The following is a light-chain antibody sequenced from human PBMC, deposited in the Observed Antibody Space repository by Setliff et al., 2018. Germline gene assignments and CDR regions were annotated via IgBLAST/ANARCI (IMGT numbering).Light chain of an antibody. CDR3: SSYTSSSTYAV. CDR1: SSDVGTYNY. CDR2: DVI. J-gene: IGLJ2*01. Sequence: QSALTQPASVSGSPGQSITISRTGTSSDVGTYNYVSWYQHHPGKAPKLMIYDVIKRPSGLSSRFSGSKSDNTASLTISGLQAKDEADYYCSSYTSSSTYAVFGGGTKVTVL. V-gene: IGLV2-14*03.